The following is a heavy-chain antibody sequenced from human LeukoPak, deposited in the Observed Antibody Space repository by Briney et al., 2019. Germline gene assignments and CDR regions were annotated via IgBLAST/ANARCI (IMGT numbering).Heavy chain of an antibody. CDR2: IYSGGST. J-gene: IGHJ6*03. CDR3: ARDQTGTTAPGYYYYYMDV. D-gene: IGHD1-7*01. Sequence: PGGSLRLSCAASGFTVSSNYMSWVRQAPGKGLEWVSVIYSGGSTYYADSVKGRFTISRDNSKNTLYLQMNSLRAEDTDVYYCARDQTGTTAPGYYYYYMDVWGKGTTVTVSS. V-gene: IGHV3-53*01. CDR1: GFTVSSNY.